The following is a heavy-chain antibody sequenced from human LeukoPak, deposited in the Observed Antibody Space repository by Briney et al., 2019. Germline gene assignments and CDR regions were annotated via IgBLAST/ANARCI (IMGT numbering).Heavy chain of an antibody. J-gene: IGHJ4*02. CDR3: ARELFDFDY. Sequence: PGGSLRLSCAPSGFTFDNLAMTWARQAPGKGLEWVSEITGSGGSTYYADSVKGRFTISRDNSKNTLYLQMNSLRAEDTAIYYCARELFDFDYWGQGTLVTVSS. CDR2: ITGSGGST. D-gene: IGHD3-10*01. V-gene: IGHV3-23*01. CDR1: GFTFDNLA.